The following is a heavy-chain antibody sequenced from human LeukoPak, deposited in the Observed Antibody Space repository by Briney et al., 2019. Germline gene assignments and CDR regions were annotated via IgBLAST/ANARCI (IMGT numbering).Heavy chain of an antibody. V-gene: IGHV3-23*01. CDR1: GFTFRSDA. CDR2: ISGSGGTT. J-gene: IGHJ4*02. CDR3: AKHHCSSTSCYRVFDF. Sequence: GGSLRLSCAASGFTFRSDAMSWVRQAPGKGLEWVSGISGSGGTTYYADSVKGRFTISRDNSKNALYLQMNSLRAEDTAVYYCAKHHCSSTSCYRVFDFWGQGTLVTVSS. D-gene: IGHD2-2*02.